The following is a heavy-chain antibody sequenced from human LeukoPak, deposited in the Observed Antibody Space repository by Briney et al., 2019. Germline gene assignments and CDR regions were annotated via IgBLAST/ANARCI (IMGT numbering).Heavy chain of an antibody. CDR2: ISGSGGSV. CDR1: GFTFSNFA. CDR3: ARDRGSFGGVIVS. V-gene: IGHV3-23*01. Sequence: GGSLRLSCAASGFTFSNFAMSWVRQAPGKGLGWVSAISGSGGSVYYADSVKGRFTISRDNAKNSLYLQMNSLRAEDTAVYYCARDRGSFGGVIVSWGQGTLVTVSS. J-gene: IGHJ4*02. D-gene: IGHD3-16*02.